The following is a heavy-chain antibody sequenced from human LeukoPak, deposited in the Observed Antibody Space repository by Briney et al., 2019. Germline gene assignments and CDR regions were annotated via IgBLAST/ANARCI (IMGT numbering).Heavy chain of an antibody. CDR2: IYHSGST. V-gene: IGHV4-30-2*01. D-gene: IGHD6-13*01. CDR1: GGSISSGGYY. Sequence: SETLSLTCTVSGGSISSGGYYWSWIRQPPGKGLEWIGYIYHSGSTYYNPSLKSRVTISVDRSKNQFSLKLSSVTAADTAVYYCAREGVSAAAGSDYWGQGTLVTVSS. J-gene: IGHJ4*02. CDR3: AREGVSAAAGSDY.